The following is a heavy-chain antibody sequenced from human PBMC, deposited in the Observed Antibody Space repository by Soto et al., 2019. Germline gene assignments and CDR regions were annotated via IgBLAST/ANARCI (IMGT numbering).Heavy chain of an antibody. Sequence: SETLSLTCAGYGGSSSGFYWSWSRQPPGKGLEWSGEINHSGSTNYNPSLKSRVTISVDTPKNQFSLTLSSVTAADTAVYYCYYGSGSYSDFDYWGQGTLVTVS. CDR2: INHSGST. CDR1: GGSSSGFY. V-gene: IGHV4-34*01. D-gene: IGHD3-10*01. CDR3: YYGSGSYSDFDY. J-gene: IGHJ4*02.